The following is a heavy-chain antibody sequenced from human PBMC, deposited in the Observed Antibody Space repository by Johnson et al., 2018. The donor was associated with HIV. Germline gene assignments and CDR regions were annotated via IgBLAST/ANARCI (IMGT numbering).Heavy chain of an antibody. CDR1: GFTFSNYD. Sequence: VQLVESGGGLVQPGGSLRLSCAASGFTFSNYDMHWVRQATGKGLDWVSAMGTAGNTNYPASVKGRFTISRENVKTFVYLQVNSLRAEETAVYDCAKARSSGQGAFDIWGQGTMLTVSS. J-gene: IGHJ3*02. D-gene: IGHD6-19*01. CDR3: AKARSSGQGAFDI. CDR2: MGTAGNT. V-gene: IGHV3-13*01.